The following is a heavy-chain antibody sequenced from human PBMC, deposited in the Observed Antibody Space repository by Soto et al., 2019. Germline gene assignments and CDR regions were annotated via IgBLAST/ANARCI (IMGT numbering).Heavy chain of an antibody. V-gene: IGHV2-26*02. J-gene: IGHJ4*02. CDR1: GFSLSRADVG. D-gene: IGHD5-12*01. CDR2: IFSNDEK. Sequence: SGPTLVNPTETLTLTCTVSGFSLSRADVGVSWIRQPPGKALEWLAHIFSNDEKSYSTSLKSSLTISKDTSKSQVVLIMTNLDPVDTATYYCARISRYGYDFDYWGQGTLVTVSS. CDR3: ARISRYGYDFDY.